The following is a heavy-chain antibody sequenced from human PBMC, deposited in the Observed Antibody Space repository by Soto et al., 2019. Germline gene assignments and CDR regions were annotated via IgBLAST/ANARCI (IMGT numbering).Heavy chain of an antibody. CDR2: ISYDGSNK. J-gene: IGHJ5*02. Sequence: QVQLVESGGGVVQPGRSLRLSCAASGFTFSSYGMHWVRQAPGKGLEWVAVISYDGSNKYYADSMKGRFSISRDNSKNTLYLQMNSLRAEDTAVYYCAKDLRVGAITLLGWFDPWGQGTLVTVSS. CDR1: GFTFSSYG. V-gene: IGHV3-30*18. CDR3: AKDLRVGAITLLGWFDP. D-gene: IGHD1-26*01.